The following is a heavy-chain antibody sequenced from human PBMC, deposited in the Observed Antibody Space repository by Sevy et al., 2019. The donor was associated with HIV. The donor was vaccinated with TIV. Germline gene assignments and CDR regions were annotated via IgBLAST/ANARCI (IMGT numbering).Heavy chain of an antibody. V-gene: IGHV4-39*01. CDR1: GGSISSSSYY. D-gene: IGHD3-3*01. CDR3: SRHPGGPTRLRFNKYFDY. CDR2: IYYSGST. Sequence: SETLSLTCTVSGGSISSSSYYWGWIRQPPGKGLEWIGSIYYSGSTYYNPSLKSRVTISVDTSKNQFSLKLSSVTAADTAVYYCSRHPGGPTRLRFNKYFDYWGQGTLVTVSS. J-gene: IGHJ4*02.